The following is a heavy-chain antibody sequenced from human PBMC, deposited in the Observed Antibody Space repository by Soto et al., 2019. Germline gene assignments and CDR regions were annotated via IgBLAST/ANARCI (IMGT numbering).Heavy chain of an antibody. V-gene: IGHV3-23*01. Sequence: EVQLLESGGGLVQPGGSLRLSCAASGFTFSSYAMSWVRQAPGKGLEWVSAISGSGGSTYYADSVKGRFTISRDNSKNTLYLQMNRLRAEDTAVYYCAKCPVGDFWSGYQTYYYYYMDVWGKGTTVTVSS. CDR3: AKCPVGDFWSGYQTYYYYYMDV. CDR1: GFTFSSYA. J-gene: IGHJ6*03. D-gene: IGHD3-3*01. CDR2: ISGSGGST.